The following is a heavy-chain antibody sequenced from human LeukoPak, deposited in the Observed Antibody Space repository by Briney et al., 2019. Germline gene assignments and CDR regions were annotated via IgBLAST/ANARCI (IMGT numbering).Heavy chain of an antibody. CDR1: GFTFSSYA. Sequence: PGGSLRLSCAASGFTFSSYAMSWVRQAPGKGLEWVSAISGSGGSTYYTDSVKGRFTISRDNSKNTLSLQMNGLRAEDTAVYYCARGGSGGRTSYYYGMDVWGQGTTVTVSS. J-gene: IGHJ6*02. CDR2: ISGSGGST. V-gene: IGHV3-23*01. CDR3: ARGGSGGRTSYYYGMDV. D-gene: IGHD2-15*01.